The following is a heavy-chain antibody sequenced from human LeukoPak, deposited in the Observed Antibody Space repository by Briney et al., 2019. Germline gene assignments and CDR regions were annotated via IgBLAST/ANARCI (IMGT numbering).Heavy chain of an antibody. CDR3: ASPAGRALYYFDY. CDR1: GGSISSSSYY. V-gene: IGHV4-39*01. J-gene: IGHJ4*02. Sequence: SETLSLTCTVSGGSISSSSYYWHWIRQPPGKGLEWIGTIYYSGSTHYNPSLKSRITISVDMSKNQFSLKLSPMTAADTAVYYCASPAGRALYYFDYWGQGTLVTASS. CDR2: IYYSGST.